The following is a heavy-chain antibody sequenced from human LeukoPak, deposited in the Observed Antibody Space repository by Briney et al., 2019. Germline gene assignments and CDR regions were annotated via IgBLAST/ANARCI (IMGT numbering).Heavy chain of an antibody. CDR3: ARGQRGYCSSTSCHNWFDP. CDR2: IYYSGST. CDR1: GCTISSGGYY. V-gene: IGHV4-31*03. D-gene: IGHD2-2*01. Sequence: SQTLSLTCTVSGCTISSGGYYWSWIRQHPGKGLEWIGYIYYSGSTYYNPSLNSRVTISVDTSKNQFSLKLSSVTAADTAVYYCARGQRGYCSSTSCHNWFDPWGQGTLVTVSS. J-gene: IGHJ5*02.